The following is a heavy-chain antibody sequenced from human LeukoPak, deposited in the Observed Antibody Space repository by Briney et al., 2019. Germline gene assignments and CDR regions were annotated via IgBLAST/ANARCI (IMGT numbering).Heavy chain of an antibody. CDR1: GYSISSGYY. CDR3: ARDLKYYYGSGSYSPKIGFDY. Sequence: SETLSLTCTVSGYSISSGYYWGWIRQPPGKGLEWIGSIYHSGSTYYNPSLKSRVTISVDTSKNQFSLKLSSVTAADTAVYYCARDLKYYYGSGSYSPKIGFDYWGQGTLVTVSS. CDR2: IYHSGST. D-gene: IGHD3-10*01. V-gene: IGHV4-38-2*02. J-gene: IGHJ4*02.